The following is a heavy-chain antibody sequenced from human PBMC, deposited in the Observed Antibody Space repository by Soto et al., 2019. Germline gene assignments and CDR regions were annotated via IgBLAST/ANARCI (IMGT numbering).Heavy chain of an antibody. CDR1: GGSVSSGSYE. Sequence: AETLSLTCTVSGGSVSSGSYEWSWIRQPPGKGLEWIGYIYYSGSTNYNPSLKSRVTISVDTSKNQFSLKLSSVTAADTAVYYCARAVVPAAIFDYWGQGTLVTVAS. D-gene: IGHD2-2*01. CDR2: IYYSGST. J-gene: IGHJ4*02. CDR3: ARAVVPAAIFDY. V-gene: IGHV4-61*01.